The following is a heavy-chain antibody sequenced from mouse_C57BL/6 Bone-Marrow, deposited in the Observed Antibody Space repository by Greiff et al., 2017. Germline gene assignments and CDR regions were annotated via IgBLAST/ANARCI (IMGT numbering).Heavy chain of an antibody. D-gene: IGHD1-1*01. CDR2: IDPETGGT. J-gene: IGHJ2*01. CDR1: GYTFTDYD. CDR3: TTPLYYYGSSYVNY. Sequence: QVQLQQSGAELVRPGASVTLSCKASGYTFTDYDMHWVKQTPVHGLEWIGAIDPETGGTAYNQKFKGKAILTADKSSSTAYMELRSLTSEDSAVYYWTTPLYYYGSSYVNYWGQGTTLTVSS. V-gene: IGHV1-15*01.